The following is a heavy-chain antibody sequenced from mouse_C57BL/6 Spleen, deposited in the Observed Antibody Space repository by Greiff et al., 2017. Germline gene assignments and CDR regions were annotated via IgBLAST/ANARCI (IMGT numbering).Heavy chain of an antibody. CDR1: GYAFSSYW. V-gene: IGHV1-82*01. J-gene: IGHJ3*01. CDR3: VDSSGFAY. Sequence: VQLQQSGPELVKPGASVKISCKASGYAFSSYWMNWVKQRPGKGLEWIGRIYPGDGDTNYNGKFKGKATLTADKSSSTAYMQLSSLTSEDSAVYFCVDSSGFAYWGQGTLVTVSA. D-gene: IGHD3-2*02. CDR2: IYPGDGDT.